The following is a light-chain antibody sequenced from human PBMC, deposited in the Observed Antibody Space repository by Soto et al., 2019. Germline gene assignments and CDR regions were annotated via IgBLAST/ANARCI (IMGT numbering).Light chain of an antibody. J-gene: IGLJ2*01. CDR2: YDD. CDR1: SSTIGKIA. CDR3: AAWDDSLNGLV. Sequence: QSVLTQPPSVSEAPRQRFTFSCPGSSSTIGKIAVNWYQQLPGKAPKLLIYYDDLLPSGVSDRFSGSKSGTSASLAISGLQSEDEADYYCAAWDDSLNGLVFGGGTKLTVL. V-gene: IGLV1-36*01.